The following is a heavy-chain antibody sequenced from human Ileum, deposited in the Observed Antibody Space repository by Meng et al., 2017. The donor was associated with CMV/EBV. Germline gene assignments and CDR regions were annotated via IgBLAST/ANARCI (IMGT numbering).Heavy chain of an antibody. CDR3: ARTGPGGATIFCY. V-gene: IGHV1-69*10. D-gene: IGHD1-26*01. J-gene: IGHJ4*02. CDR2: IIPILGIA. Sequence: KDSGGTFSSYAISWVRQAPGQGLEWMGGIIPILGIANYAQKFQGRVTITADKSTSTAYMELSSLRSEDTAVYYCARTGPGGATIFCYWGQGTLVTVSS. CDR1: GGTFSSYA.